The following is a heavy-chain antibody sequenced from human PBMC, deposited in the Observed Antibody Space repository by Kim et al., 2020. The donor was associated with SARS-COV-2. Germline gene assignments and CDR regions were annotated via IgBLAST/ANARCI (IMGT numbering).Heavy chain of an antibody. CDR2: ISGSGGST. J-gene: IGHJ4*02. Sequence: GGSLRLSCAASGFTFSSYAMSWVRQAPGKGLEWVSAISGSGGSTYYADSVKGRFTISRDNSKNTLYLQMNSLRAEDTAVYYCAKDTPQPLYYGSGIDYLDYWGQGTLVTVSS. CDR1: GFTFSSYA. D-gene: IGHD3-10*01. CDR3: AKDTPQPLYYGSGIDYLDY. V-gene: IGHV3-23*01.